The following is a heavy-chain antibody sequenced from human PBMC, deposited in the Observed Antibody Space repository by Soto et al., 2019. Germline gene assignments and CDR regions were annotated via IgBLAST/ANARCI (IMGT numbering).Heavy chain of an antibody. CDR3: TRDLGSGSYYEAPDY. V-gene: IGHV3-49*04. CDR2: IRSKAYGGTT. Sequence: PGGSLRLSCTASGFTFGDYAMSWVRQAPGKGLEWVGFIRSKAYGGTTEYAASVKGRFTISRDDSKSIAYLQMNSLKTEDTAVYYCTRDLGSGSYYEAPDYWVQGTLVTVSS. CDR1: GFTFGDYA. D-gene: IGHD1-26*01. J-gene: IGHJ4*02.